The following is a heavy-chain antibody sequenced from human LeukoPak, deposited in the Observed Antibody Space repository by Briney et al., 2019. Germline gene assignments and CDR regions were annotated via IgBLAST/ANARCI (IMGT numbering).Heavy chain of an antibody. CDR2: IYYSGST. Sequence: NPSETLSLTCTVSGGSISSSSYYWGWIRQPPGKGLEWIGTIYYSGSTYYNPSLKNRVTISVDTSKNQFSLKLSSVTATDTAVYYCARLGHSVTYYVDHYYFDYWGQGPLVTVSS. CDR1: GGSISSSSYY. CDR3: ARLGHSVTYYVDHYYFDY. V-gene: IGHV4-39*01. J-gene: IGHJ4*02. D-gene: IGHD1-26*01.